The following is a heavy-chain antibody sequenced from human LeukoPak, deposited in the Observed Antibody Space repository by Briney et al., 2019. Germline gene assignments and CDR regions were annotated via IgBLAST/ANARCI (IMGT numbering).Heavy chain of an antibody. CDR2: IYCSGST. J-gene: IGHJ4*02. CDR3: ARPVRCSATTCTGPFDY. V-gene: IGHV4-59*01. Sequence: SETLSLTCTVSGGSISSYYWSWIRQPPGKGLEWIGYIYCSGSTYYNRSLKSRVTISIDTSKKQCSLKLSSVTAADTAVYYCARPVRCSATTCTGPFDYWGQGTLVTVSS. D-gene: IGHD6-19*01. CDR1: GGSISSYY.